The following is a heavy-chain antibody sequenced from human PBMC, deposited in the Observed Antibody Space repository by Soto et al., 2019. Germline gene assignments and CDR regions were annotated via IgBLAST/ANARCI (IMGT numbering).Heavy chain of an antibody. J-gene: IGHJ4*02. CDR2: INAYNGNT. CDR1: GYTFTTYG. CDR3: ARDWFGVDY. D-gene: IGHD3-16*01. V-gene: IGHV1-18*01. Sequence: QVQLVQSGAEVKKPGASVKVSCKASGYTFTTYGISWVRQAPGQGLEWMGWINAYNGNTNYAQKLQGRVTMTTDTXTXXXXMXLRXLRXDDTAVYYCARDWFGVDYWGQGTLVTVSS.